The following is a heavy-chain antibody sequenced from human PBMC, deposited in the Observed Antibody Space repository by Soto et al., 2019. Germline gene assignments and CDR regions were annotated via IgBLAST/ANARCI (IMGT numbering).Heavy chain of an antibody. V-gene: IGHV3-7*03. CDR1: GFTFSDYV. J-gene: IGHJ6*02. CDR3: ARPRFRGMDI. D-gene: IGHD3-10*01. Sequence: GSLRLSCVASGFTFSDYVMNWVRQAPGKGLEWVATIKEDGREKFYVESVKGRFTISRDNAKNSLYLQLDSLRDEDTAVYYCARPRFRGMDIWGQGTTVTVSS. CDR2: IKEDGREK.